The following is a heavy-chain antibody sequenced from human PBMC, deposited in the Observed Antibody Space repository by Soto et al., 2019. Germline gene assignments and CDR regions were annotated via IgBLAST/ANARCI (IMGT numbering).Heavy chain of an antibody. D-gene: IGHD7-27*01. J-gene: IGHJ4*02. V-gene: IGHV3-30*18. CDR2: ISYDGSNK. CDR1: GFTFSSYG. Sequence: GGSLRLSCAASGFTFSSYGMHWVRQAPGKGLEWVAVISYDGSNKYYADSVKGRFTISRDNSKNTLYLQMNSLRAEDTAVYHCAKDQGRTGDLDYWGQGTLVTVSS. CDR3: AKDQGRTGDLDY.